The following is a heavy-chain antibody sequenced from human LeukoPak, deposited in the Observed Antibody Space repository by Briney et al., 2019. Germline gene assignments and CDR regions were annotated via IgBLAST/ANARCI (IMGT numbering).Heavy chain of an antibody. CDR1: GFSFSDNY. D-gene: IGHD2-2*01. V-gene: IGHV3-53*01. CDR2: TYSGGTT. J-gene: IGHJ4*02. CDR3: AKEGGLGYCSTTSCAFAH. Sequence: GGSLRLSCAGSGFSFSDNYMTWVRQAPGKGPEWVSVTYSGGTTYYADSVEGRFTISRDSAKNTLYLQMNSLRTEDTAVYYCAKEGGLGYCSTTSCAFAHWGRGTLVTVSS.